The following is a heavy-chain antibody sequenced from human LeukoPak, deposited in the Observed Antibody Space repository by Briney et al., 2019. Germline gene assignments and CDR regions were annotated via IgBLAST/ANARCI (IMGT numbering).Heavy chain of an antibody. V-gene: IGHV3-64*01. CDR2: ISSNGGST. CDR1: GFTFSSYA. Sequence: GGSLRRSCAASGFTFSSYAMHWVRQAPGKGLEYVSAISSNGGSTYYANSVKGRFTISRDNSKNTLYLQMGSLRAEDMAVYYCARVAAAGSSDYWGQGTLVTVSS. J-gene: IGHJ4*02. D-gene: IGHD6-13*01. CDR3: ARVAAAGSSDY.